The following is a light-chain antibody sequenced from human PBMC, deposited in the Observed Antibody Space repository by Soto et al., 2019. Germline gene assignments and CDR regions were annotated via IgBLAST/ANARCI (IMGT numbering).Light chain of an antibody. J-gene: IGKJ3*01. CDR1: QSISNY. Sequence: DIQMTQSPSSLSASVGDSDTITCRASQSISNYLNWYQQKPGKAPKLLVYAASSLQSGVPSRFSGSGSGTDFTLTISSLQPEDFATYYCQQSYSTPFTFGPGTKVDIK. CDR3: QQSYSTPFT. CDR2: AAS. V-gene: IGKV1-39*01.